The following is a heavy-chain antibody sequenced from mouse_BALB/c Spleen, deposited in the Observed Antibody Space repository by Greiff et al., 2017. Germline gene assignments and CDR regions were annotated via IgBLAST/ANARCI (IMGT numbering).Heavy chain of an antibody. CDR2: ISNGGGST. CDR3: ARQGGYYVLDY. CDR1: GFTFSSYT. Sequence: DVMLVESGGGLVQPGGSLKLSCAASGFTFSSYTMSWVRQTPEKRLEWVAYISNGGGSTYYPDTVKGRFTISRDNAKNTLYLQMSSLKSEDTAMYYCARQGGYYVLDYWGQGTTLTVSS. J-gene: IGHJ2*01. D-gene: IGHD2-3*01. V-gene: IGHV5-12-2*01.